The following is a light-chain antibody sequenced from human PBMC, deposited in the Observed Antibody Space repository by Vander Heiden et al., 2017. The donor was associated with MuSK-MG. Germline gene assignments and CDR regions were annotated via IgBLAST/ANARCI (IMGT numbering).Light chain of an antibody. CDR1: QDISNY. Sequence: DIQMTQSPSSLSTSVGDRVTITCQASQDISNYLNWCQQKPGKAPQLLIYDASNLETGIPSRFSGSGSGTDFTFTISSLQPEEIATGYCPPIIFGSGTRLEIK. J-gene: IGKJ5*01. CDR3: PPII. CDR2: DAS. V-gene: IGKV1-33*01.